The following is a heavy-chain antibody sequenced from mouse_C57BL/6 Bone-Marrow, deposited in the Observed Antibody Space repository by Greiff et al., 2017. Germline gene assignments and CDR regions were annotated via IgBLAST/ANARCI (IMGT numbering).Heavy chain of an antibody. D-gene: IGHD1-1*01. J-gene: IGHJ1*03. CDR1: GYTFTSYG. CDR3: ARWDLLRRAYWYFDV. CDR2: IYPRSGNT. Sequence: VQLQQSGAELARPGASVKLSCKASGYTFTSYGISWVKQRTGQGLEWIGEIYPRSGNTYYNEKFKGKATLTADKSSSTAYMELRSLTSEDSAVYCCARWDLLRRAYWYFDVWGTGTTVTVSS. V-gene: IGHV1-81*01.